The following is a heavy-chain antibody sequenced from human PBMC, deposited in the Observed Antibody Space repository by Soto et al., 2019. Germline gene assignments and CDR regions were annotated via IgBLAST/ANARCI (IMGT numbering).Heavy chain of an antibody. J-gene: IGHJ3*02. Sequence: ASVKVACKASGYTFTSYGISWVRQAPGQGLEWMGWISAYNGNTNYAQKLQGRVTMTTDTSTSTAYMELRSLRSDDTAVYYCARTYCSGGSCYPLGAFDIWGQGTMVTV. D-gene: IGHD2-15*01. V-gene: IGHV1-18*01. CDR1: GYTFTSYG. CDR3: ARTYCSGGSCYPLGAFDI. CDR2: ISAYNGNT.